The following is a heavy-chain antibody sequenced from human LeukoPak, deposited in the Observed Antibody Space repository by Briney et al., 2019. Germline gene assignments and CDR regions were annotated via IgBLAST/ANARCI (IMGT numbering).Heavy chain of an antibody. CDR1: GYTFSNYA. V-gene: IGHV1-3*01. Sequence: ASVKVSCKASGYTFSNYAIHWVRQAHGQRFEWMGWINAGNGHTKYSQNFQGRVTITRDSSASTAYMELSSLTSEDTAVYYCARGIWSARTVDYYLDYWGQGTLVTVSS. J-gene: IGHJ4*02. D-gene: IGHD2-21*01. CDR3: ARGIWSARTVDYYLDY. CDR2: INAGNGHT.